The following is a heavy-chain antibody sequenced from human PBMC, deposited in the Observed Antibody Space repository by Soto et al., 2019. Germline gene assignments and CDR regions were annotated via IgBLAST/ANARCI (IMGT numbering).Heavy chain of an antibody. CDR2: IYYSGST. CDR1: GGSISSGGYY. J-gene: IGHJ4*02. V-gene: IGHV4-31*03. CDR3: ARQLPNSRRTGLYFDY. D-gene: IGHD1-7*01. Sequence: QVQLQESGPGLVKPSQTLSLTCTVSGGSISSGGYYWSWIRQHPGKGLEWIGYIYYSGSTYYNPSLKSRVTISVDTSKNQYSLKLSSVTAADTAVYYCARQLPNSRRTGLYFDYWGQGTLVTVSS.